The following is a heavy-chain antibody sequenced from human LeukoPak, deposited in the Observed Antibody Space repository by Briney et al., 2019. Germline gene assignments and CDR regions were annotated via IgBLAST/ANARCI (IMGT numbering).Heavy chain of an antibody. CDR2: INHSGST. Sequence: SETLSLTCAVYGGSFSGYYWSWIRQPPGKGPEWIGEINHSGSTNYNPSLKSRVTISVDTSKNQFSLKLSSVTAADTAVYYCARVLDYWGQGTLVTVSS. V-gene: IGHV4-34*01. J-gene: IGHJ4*02. CDR3: ARVLDY. CDR1: GGSFSGYY.